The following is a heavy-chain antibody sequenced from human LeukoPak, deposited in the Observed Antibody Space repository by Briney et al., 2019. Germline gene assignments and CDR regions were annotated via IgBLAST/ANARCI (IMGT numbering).Heavy chain of an antibody. Sequence: GGSLRLSCVASGFTFSDYDMHWVRQDPGKGLEWVASMRNDGSQIYYADSVKGRFTISRDNSKNTLYLQMNSLRAEDTAVYYCAKQEWELPSSFDYWGQGTLVTVSS. V-gene: IGHV3-30*02. CDR1: GFTFSDYD. CDR3: AKQEWELPSSFDY. J-gene: IGHJ4*02. D-gene: IGHD1-26*01. CDR2: MRNDGSQI.